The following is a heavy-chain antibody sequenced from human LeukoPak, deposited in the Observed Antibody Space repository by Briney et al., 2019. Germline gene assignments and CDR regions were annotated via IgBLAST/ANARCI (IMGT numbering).Heavy chain of an antibody. CDR1: GGSISSYY. J-gene: IGHJ6*02. CDR2: IYYSGST. Sequence: PSETLSLTCTVSGGSISSYYWSWIRQPPGKGLEWIGYIYYSGSTNYNPSLKSRVTISVDTSKNQFSLKLGSVTAADTAVYYCAREASSGSDGMDVWGQGTTVTVSS. D-gene: IGHD3-22*01. CDR3: AREASSGSDGMDV. V-gene: IGHV4-59*01.